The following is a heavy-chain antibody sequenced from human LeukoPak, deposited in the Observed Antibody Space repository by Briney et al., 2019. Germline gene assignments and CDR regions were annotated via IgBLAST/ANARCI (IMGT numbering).Heavy chain of an antibody. D-gene: IGHD5-18*01. CDR3: ARVLIQLSPYYYYYYMDV. CDR1: GFTFSSYW. CDR2: IKQDGSEK. J-gene: IGHJ6*03. V-gene: IGHV3-7*01. Sequence: GGSLRLSCAASGFTFSSYWMSWVRQAPGKGLEGVANIKQDGSEKYYVDSVKGRFTISRGNAKNSLYLQMNSLRAEDTAVYYCARVLIQLSPYYYYYYMDVWGKGTTVTVSS.